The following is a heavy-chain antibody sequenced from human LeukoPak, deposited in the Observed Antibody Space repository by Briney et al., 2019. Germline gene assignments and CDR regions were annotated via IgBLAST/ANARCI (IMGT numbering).Heavy chain of an antibody. Sequence: GGSLRLSCAVSGLTFDNFAMTWVRQAPGKGLEWLSSISDSGDTTFYADSVRGRFTVSRDNYKNIMYLQLNGLRAEDTAIYYCTGSGYYSVWGQGTQVTVSS. V-gene: IGHV3-23*01. D-gene: IGHD3-22*01. CDR3: TGSGYYSV. CDR1: GLTFDNFA. J-gene: IGHJ4*02. CDR2: ISDSGDTT.